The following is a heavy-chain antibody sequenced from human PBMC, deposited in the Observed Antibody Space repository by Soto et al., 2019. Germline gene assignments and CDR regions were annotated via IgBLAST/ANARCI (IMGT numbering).Heavy chain of an antibody. CDR1: GFTFSSYA. J-gene: IGHJ5*02. D-gene: IGHD3-16*01. CDR3: VKYTVTEDLGES. Sequence: EVQLLESGGDVVRPGGSLRLSCAASGFTFSSYAMGWVRQAPGKGLEWVAGVSRAGTDTFYAVSVRGRFSISRDNSRDTVDLYMNALRGDDTAVYFCVKYTVTEDLGESWGQGTLVSVSS. V-gene: IGHV3-23*01. CDR2: VSRAGTDT.